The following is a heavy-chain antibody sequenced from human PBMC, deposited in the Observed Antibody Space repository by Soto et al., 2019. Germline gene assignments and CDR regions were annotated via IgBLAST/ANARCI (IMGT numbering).Heavy chain of an antibody. D-gene: IGHD3-10*01. J-gene: IGHJ4*02. CDR1: GFSFSNFW. V-gene: IGHV3-7*04. CDR3: ARGGEAGAEGLF. CDR2: IKPDGSDQ. Sequence: EVQLVESGGGLVQPGGSLRLTCEASGFSFSNFWLTWVRQAPGKGLEWMANIKPDGSDQYYVDSVRGRFTISRDNAKNLRYLQMNSRRADDTAVYYCARGGEAGAEGLFWGQGTLVTVSS.